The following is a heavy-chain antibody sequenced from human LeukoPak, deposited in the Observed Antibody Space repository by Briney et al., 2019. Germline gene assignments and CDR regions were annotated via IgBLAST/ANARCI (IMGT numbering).Heavy chain of an antibody. CDR2: IYTSGST. J-gene: IGHJ4*02. V-gene: IGHV4-4*07. Sequence: SETLSLTCTVSSGSISGFYWSWIRQPAGKGLEWIGRIYTSGSTNYNPSLKNRVTMSVDTSKNQFSLKLSSVTAADTAMYYCARDRRGSGIYYSDYWGQGTLVTVSS. D-gene: IGHD3-10*01. CDR3: ARDRRGSGIYYSDY. CDR1: SGSISGFY.